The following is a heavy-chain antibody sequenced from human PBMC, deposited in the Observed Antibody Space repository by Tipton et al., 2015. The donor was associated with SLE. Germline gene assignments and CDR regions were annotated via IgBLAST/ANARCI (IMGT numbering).Heavy chain of an antibody. V-gene: IGHV4-61*01. CDR3: ARDSLGLFDY. J-gene: IGHJ4*02. CDR1: GGSISGSYY. D-gene: IGHD7-27*01. CDR2: IDYRGTT. Sequence: TLSLTCSVPGGSISGSYYWSWIRQPPGKGLEWIGYIDYRGTTKYHPSLKSRVSILLDMSKRQFSLSLRSVTAADTAVYYCARDSLGLFDYWGQGILVTVSS.